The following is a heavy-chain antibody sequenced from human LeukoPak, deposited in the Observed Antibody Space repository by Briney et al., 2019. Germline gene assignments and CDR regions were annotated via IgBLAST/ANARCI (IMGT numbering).Heavy chain of an antibody. Sequence: GGSLRLSCAASGFTFSSYSMNWVRQAPGKGLEWVSSISSSSSYIYYADSVKGRFTISRDNAKNSLYLQMNSLRAEDTAVYYCARSWIQSYYFDYWGQGTLVTVSS. CDR2: ISSSSSYI. J-gene: IGHJ4*02. D-gene: IGHD5-18*01. CDR3: ARSWIQSYYFDY. CDR1: GFTFSSYS. V-gene: IGHV3-21*01.